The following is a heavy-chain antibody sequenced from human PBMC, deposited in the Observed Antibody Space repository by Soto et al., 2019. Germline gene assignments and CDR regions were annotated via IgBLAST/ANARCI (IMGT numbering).Heavy chain of an antibody. CDR2: INPSGGST. CDR1: GYTFTSYY. CDR3: ARDSIVVVGRSYDYYGMDV. J-gene: IGHJ6*04. Sequence: ASVKVSGKASGYTFTSYYMHWVRQAPGQGLEWMGIINPSGGSTSYAQKFQGRVTMTRDTSTSTVYMELSSLRSEDTAVYYCARDSIVVVGRSYDYYGMDVWGDGTMVTVSS. D-gene: IGHD2-15*01. V-gene: IGHV1-46*01.